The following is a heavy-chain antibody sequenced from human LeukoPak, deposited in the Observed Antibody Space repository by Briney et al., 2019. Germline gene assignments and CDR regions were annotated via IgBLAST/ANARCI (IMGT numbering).Heavy chain of an antibody. Sequence: SETLSLTCAVYGGSFSGYYWSWIRQPPGKGLEWIGEINHSGSTNYNPSLKSRVTISVDTSKNQFSLKLSSVTAADTAVYYCARVPVTTSRPVGYYYGMDVWGQGTTVTVSS. D-gene: IGHD4-17*01. J-gene: IGHJ6*02. V-gene: IGHV4-34*01. CDR1: GGSFSGYY. CDR3: ARVPVTTSRPVGYYYGMDV. CDR2: INHSGST.